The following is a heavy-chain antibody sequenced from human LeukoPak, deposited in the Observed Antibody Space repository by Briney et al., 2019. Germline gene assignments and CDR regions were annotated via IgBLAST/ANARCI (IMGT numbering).Heavy chain of an antibody. CDR3: AREPLYCSGGSCYYYYGMDV. CDR1: GGTFSSYA. CDR2: IIPIFGTA. J-gene: IGHJ6*02. D-gene: IGHD2-15*01. Sequence: SVKVSCKASGGTFSSYAISWVRQAPGQGLEWMGGIIPIFGTADYAQKFQGRVTITADESTSTAYMELSSLRSEDTAVYYCAREPLYCSGGSCYYYYGMDVWGQGTTVTVSS. V-gene: IGHV1-69*13.